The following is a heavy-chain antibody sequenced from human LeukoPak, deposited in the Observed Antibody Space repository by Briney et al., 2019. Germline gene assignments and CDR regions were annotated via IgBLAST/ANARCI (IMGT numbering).Heavy chain of an antibody. CDR1: GNYC. J-gene: IGHJ4*02. Sequence: GGSLRLSCAASGNYCMHWVRQAPGKGLVWVSHINGDGSWTTYADSVKGRFTISKDNANNTVYLQMNNLRAEDTAVYYCVSFYETYWGXGTLVTVSS. D-gene: IGHD2-2*01. V-gene: IGHV3-74*01. CDR3: VSFYETY. CDR2: INGDGSWT.